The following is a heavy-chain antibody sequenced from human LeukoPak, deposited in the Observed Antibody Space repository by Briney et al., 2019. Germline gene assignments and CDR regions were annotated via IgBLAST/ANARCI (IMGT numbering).Heavy chain of an antibody. CDR1: GYTFTNYA. CDR3: ARGYCSSTSCYAFDY. J-gene: IGHJ4*02. CDR2: IIPIFGTA. V-gene: IGHV1-69*13. Sequence: GASVKVSCKASGYTFTNYAISWVRQAPGQGLEWMGGIIPIFGTANYAQKFQGRVTITADESTSTAYMELSSLRSEDTAVYYCARGYCSSTSCYAFDYWGQGTLVTVSS. D-gene: IGHD2-2*01.